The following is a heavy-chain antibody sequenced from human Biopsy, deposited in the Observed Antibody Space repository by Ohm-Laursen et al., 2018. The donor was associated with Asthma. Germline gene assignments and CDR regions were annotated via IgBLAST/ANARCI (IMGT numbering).Heavy chain of an antibody. V-gene: IGHV3-33*01. CDR2: IWFDGSKK. J-gene: IGHJ6*02. D-gene: IGHD1-26*01. CDR1: GFTFTTYG. CDR3: ATNSGAYKNSLGDGLDV. Sequence: SLRLSCAASGFTFTTYGIHWVRQAPGRGLEWVGVIWFDGSKKYYADSVKGRFTISRDNSKKMLYLQMNSLRAEDTAVYYCATNSGAYKNSLGDGLDVWGQGTPVIVSS.